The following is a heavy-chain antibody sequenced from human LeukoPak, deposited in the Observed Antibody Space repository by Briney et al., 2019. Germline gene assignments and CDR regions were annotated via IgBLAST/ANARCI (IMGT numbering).Heavy chain of an antibody. CDR1: GGSIRSSYYY. J-gene: IGHJ3*02. D-gene: IGHD4-23*01. CDR2: IYDSGST. CDR3: ARHLDYGGIKPAAFDI. Sequence: SETLSLTCTVSGGSIRSSYYYWGWIRQPPGKGLEWIGSIYDSGSTYYNPSLKSRVTISVDTSKNQFSLKLSSVTAADTAVYYCARHLDYGGIKPAAFDIWGQGTMVTVSS. V-gene: IGHV4-39*01.